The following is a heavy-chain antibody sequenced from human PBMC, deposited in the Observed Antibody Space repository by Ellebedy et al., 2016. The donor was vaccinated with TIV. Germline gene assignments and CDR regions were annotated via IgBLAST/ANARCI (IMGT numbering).Heavy chain of an antibody. Sequence: MPSETLSLTCAVYGGSISSYYWSWIRQPAGKGLEWIGRIYTSGSTNYNPSLKSRVTMSVDTSKNQFSLKLSSVTAADTAVYYCARDRVAATWRSPGWFDPWGQGTLVTVSS. D-gene: IGHD2-15*01. V-gene: IGHV4-4*07. J-gene: IGHJ5*02. CDR3: ARDRVAATWRSPGWFDP. CDR1: GGSISSYY. CDR2: IYTSGST.